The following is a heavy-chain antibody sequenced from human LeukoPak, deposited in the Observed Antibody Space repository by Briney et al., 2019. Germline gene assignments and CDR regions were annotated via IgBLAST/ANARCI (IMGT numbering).Heavy chain of an antibody. Sequence: GGSLRLSCAASGFTFSSYWMHWVRQAPGKGLVWVSRINSDASSTDYADSVKGRFTISRDNAKSTLSLQMNSLRAEDTAVYYCARGILNGDPGDYWGQGTLVTVSS. V-gene: IGHV3-74*01. D-gene: IGHD4-17*01. CDR2: INSDASST. CDR3: ARGILNGDPGDY. J-gene: IGHJ4*02. CDR1: GFTFSSYW.